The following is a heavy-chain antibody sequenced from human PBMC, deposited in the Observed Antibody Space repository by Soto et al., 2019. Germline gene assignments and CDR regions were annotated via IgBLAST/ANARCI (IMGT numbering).Heavy chain of an antibody. CDR2: IIPIPGTA. D-gene: IGHD2-2*01. CDR1: GGTFGSYA. J-gene: IGHJ6*02. CDR3: ARSQGSSTSLEIYYYYYYGMDV. V-gene: IGHV1-69*01. Sequence: QVQLVQSGAEVKKPGSSVKVSCKASGGTFGSYAISWVRQAPGQGLEWMGGIIPIPGTANYAQKFQGIDTIAPDESTSTAYMELSSLRSEDTAVYYCARSQGSSTSLEIYYYYYYGMDVWGQGTTVTVSS.